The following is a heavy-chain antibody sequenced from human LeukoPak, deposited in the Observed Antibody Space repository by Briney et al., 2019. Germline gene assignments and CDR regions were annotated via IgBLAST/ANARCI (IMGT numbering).Heavy chain of an antibody. J-gene: IGHJ6*03. CDR1: GGSFSGYY. CDR2: IHYSGST. V-gene: IGHV4-59*01. D-gene: IGHD3-10*01. CDR3: ARVEEGYGSGRRENYYYYYMDV. Sequence: SETLSLTCAVYGGSFSGYYWSWIRQPPGKGLEWIEYIHYSGSTNYNPSLKSRATISVDTSKNQFSLKLSSVTAADTAVYYCARVEEGYGSGRRENYYYYYMDVWGKGTTVTISS.